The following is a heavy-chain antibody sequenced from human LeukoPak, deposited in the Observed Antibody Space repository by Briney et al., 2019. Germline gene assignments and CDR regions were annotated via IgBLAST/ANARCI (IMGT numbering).Heavy chain of an antibody. CDR2: IYYSGST. CDR3: ASFVVVTAIYYFDY. V-gene: IGHV4-61*01. D-gene: IGHD2-21*02. J-gene: IGHJ4*02. Sequence: SETLSLTCTVSGGSVSSGSYYWSWIRQPPGKGLEWIGYIYYSGSTNHNPSLKSRVTISVDTSKIQFSLKLSSVTAADTAVYYCASFVVVTAIYYFDYWGQGTLVTVSS. CDR1: GGSVSSGSYY.